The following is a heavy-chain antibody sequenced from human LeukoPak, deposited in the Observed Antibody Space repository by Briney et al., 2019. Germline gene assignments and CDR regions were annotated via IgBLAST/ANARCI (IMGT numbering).Heavy chain of an antibody. CDR3: ARAGLRLRELLDF. CDR2: IYHSGST. D-gene: IGHD5-12*01. J-gene: IGHJ4*02. V-gene: IGHV4-61*08. CDR1: GGSISSGGYY. Sequence: PSETLSLTCTVSGGSISSGGYYWSWIRQPPGKGLEWIGYIYHSGSTYYNPSLKSRVTISVDTSKNQFSLKLSSVTAADTAVYYCARAGLRLRELLDFWGQGTLVTVSS.